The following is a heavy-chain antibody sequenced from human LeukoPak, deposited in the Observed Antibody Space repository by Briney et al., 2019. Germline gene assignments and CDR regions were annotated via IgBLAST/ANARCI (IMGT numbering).Heavy chain of an antibody. J-gene: IGHJ4*02. CDR3: ARSRFYFDY. CDR1: GFTFSTYW. V-gene: IGHV3-7*01. CDR2: IKPDGSEK. Sequence: GGSLRLSCAASGFTFSTYWMGWVRQAPGKGLEWVAKIKPDGSEKDHVDSVKGRFTISRDNAKNSLYLQLNSLRAEDTAVYYCARSRFYFDYWGQGTLVTVSS.